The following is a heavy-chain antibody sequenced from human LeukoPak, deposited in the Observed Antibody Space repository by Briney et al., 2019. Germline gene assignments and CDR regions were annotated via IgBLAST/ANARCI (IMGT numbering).Heavy chain of an antibody. CDR2: ISYDGSNK. CDR3: ARDRPRFLEWSFYYYYYGMDV. V-gene: IGHV3-30-3*01. CDR1: GFTFSSYA. D-gene: IGHD3-3*01. J-gene: IGHJ6*02. Sequence: PGGSLRLSCAASGFTFSSYAMHWVRQAPGKGLEWVAVISYDGSNKYYADSVKGRFTISRDNAKNSLYLQMNSLRAEDTAVYYCARDRPRFLEWSFYYYYYGMDVWGQGTTVTVSS.